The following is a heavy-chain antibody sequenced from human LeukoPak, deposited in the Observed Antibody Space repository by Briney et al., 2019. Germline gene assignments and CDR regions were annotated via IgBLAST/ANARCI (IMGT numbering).Heavy chain of an antibody. V-gene: IGHV1-69*06. J-gene: IGHJ4*02. CDR2: IIPIFGTA. D-gene: IGHD5-18*01. CDR1: GGTFSSYA. CDR3: ARDPFVGGFSYGCFDY. Sequence: ASVKVSCKASGGTFSSYAISWVRQAPGQGLEWMGGIIPIFGTANYAQKFQGRVTITADKSTSTAYMELSSLRSEDTAVYYCARDPFVGGFSYGCFDYWGQGTLVTVSS.